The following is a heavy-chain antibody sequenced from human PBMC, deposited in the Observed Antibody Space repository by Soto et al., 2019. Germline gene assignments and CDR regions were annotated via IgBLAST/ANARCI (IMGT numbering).Heavy chain of an antibody. D-gene: IGHD6-13*01. CDR3: TKEVGPQLVVNYGMDV. J-gene: IGHJ6*02. Sequence: QVQLVESGGGVIQPGTSLSLSCGSSGFTFRSFGMYWVRQAPGKGLEWVAVVSYDGNHKYYADSVKGRFTVSRDNAKNMLYRQMSSLRGEDTAVYYCTKEVGPQLVVNYGMDVWGQGTTVTVSS. CDR1: GFTFRSFG. CDR2: VSYDGNHK. V-gene: IGHV3-30*18.